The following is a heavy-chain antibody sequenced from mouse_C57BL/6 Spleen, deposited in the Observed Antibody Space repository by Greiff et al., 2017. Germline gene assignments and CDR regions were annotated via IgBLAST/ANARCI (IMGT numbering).Heavy chain of an antibody. Sequence: DVMLVESEGGLVQPGSSMKLSCTASGFTFSDYYMAWVRQVPEKGLEWVANINYDGSSTYYLDSLKSRFIISRDNAKNILYLQMSSLKSEDTATYYCARVTGAWFAYWGQGTLVTVSA. CDR3: ARVTGAWFAY. CDR1: GFTFSDYY. D-gene: IGHD2-1*01. CDR2: INYDGSST. V-gene: IGHV5-16*01. J-gene: IGHJ3*01.